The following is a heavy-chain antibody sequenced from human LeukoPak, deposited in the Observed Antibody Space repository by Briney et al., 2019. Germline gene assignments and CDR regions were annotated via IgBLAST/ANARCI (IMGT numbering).Heavy chain of an antibody. D-gene: IGHD6-6*01. J-gene: IGHJ5*02. V-gene: IGHV3-23*01. CDR3: AKDRRASYNWFDP. CDR2: ISGSGGST. Sequence: PSETLSLTCTVSGGSISSYYWSWIRQPPGKGLEWVSAISGSGGSTYYADSVKGRFTISRDNSKNALYLQMNSLRAEDTAVYYCAKDRRASYNWFDPWGQGTLVTVSS. CDR1: GGSISSYY.